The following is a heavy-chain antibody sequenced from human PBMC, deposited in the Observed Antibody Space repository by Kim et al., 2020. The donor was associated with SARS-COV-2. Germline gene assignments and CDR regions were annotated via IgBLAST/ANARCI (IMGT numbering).Heavy chain of an antibody. CDR2: IYYSGST. D-gene: IGHD3-10*01. CDR1: GGSISSSSYY. CDR3: ARVPPGSYWDY. V-gene: IGHV4-39*06. Sequence: SETLSLTCTVSGGSISSSSYYWGWIRQPPGKGLEWIGSIYYSGSTYYNPSLKSRVTISVDTSKNQFQLKLSPVTAADTAEYYCARVPPGSYWDYWGQGTLVTISS. J-gene: IGHJ4*02.